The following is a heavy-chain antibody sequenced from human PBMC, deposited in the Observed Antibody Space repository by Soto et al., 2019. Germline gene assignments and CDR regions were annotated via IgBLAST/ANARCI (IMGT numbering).Heavy chain of an antibody. D-gene: IGHD3-16*02. J-gene: IGHJ4*02. CDR2: INPSGGST. CDR1: GYTFTSYY. Sequence: ASVKVSCKXSGYTFTSYYMHWVRQAPGQGLEWMGIINPSGGSTSYAQKFQGRVTMTRDTSTSTVYMELSSLRSEDTAVYYCARESRYDYVWGSYRHFDYWGQGTLVTVSS. CDR3: ARESRYDYVWGSYRHFDY. V-gene: IGHV1-46*01.